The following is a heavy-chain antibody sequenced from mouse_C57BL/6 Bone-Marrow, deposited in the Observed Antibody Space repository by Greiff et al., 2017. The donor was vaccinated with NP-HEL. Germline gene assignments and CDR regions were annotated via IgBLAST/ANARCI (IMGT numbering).Heavy chain of an antibody. CDR2: ISYDGSN. Sequence: DVKLQESGPGLVKPSQSLSLTCSVTGYSITSGYYWNWIRQFPGNKLEWMGYISYDGSNNYNPSLKNRISITRDTSKNQFFLKLNSVTTEDTATYYCARAPYYSNYAWFAYWGQGTLVTVSA. D-gene: IGHD2-5*01. CDR3: ARAPYYSNYAWFAY. V-gene: IGHV3-6*01. J-gene: IGHJ3*01. CDR1: GYSITSGYY.